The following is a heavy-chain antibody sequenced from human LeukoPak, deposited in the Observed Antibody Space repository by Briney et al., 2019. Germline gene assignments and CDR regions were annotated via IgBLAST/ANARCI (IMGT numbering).Heavy chain of an antibody. Sequence: ASVKVSCKASGYTFTSYDINWVRQATGQGLEWMGWMNPNSGNTGYAQKFQGRVTMTRNTSISTAYMELSSLRSEDTAVYYCARGAYYDILTGYSYDYWGQGTLVAVSS. CDR3: ARGAYYDILTGYSYDY. J-gene: IGHJ4*02. D-gene: IGHD3-9*01. V-gene: IGHV1-8*01. CDR2: MNPNSGNT. CDR1: GYTFTSYD.